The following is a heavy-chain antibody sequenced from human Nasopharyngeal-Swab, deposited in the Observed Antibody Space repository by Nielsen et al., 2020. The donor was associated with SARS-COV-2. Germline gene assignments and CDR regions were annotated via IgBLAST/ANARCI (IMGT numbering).Heavy chain of an antibody. D-gene: IGHD3-9*01. CDR3: ARAGTYYDILTGYYKGGIDY. J-gene: IGHJ4*02. CDR1: GFTVSSNY. Sequence: GESLKISCAASGFTVSSNYMSWVRQAPGKGLEWVSVIYSGGSTYYADSVKGRFTISRDNSKNTLYLQMNSLGAEDTAVYYCARAGTYYDILTGYYKGGIDYWGQGTLVTVSS. V-gene: IGHV3-66*01. CDR2: IYSGGST.